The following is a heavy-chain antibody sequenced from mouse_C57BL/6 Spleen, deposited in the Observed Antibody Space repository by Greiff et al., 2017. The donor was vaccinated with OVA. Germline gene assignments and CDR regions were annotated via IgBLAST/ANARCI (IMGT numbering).Heavy chain of an antibody. V-gene: IGHV1-59*01. CDR3: ARLGDYDRYYFDY. Sequence: QVQLQQPGAELVRPGTSVKLSCKASGYTFTSYWMHWVKQRPGQGLEWIGVIDPSDSYTNYNQKFKGKATLTVDTSSSTAYMQLSSLTSEDSAVYYCARLGDYDRYYFDYWGQGTTLTVSS. J-gene: IGHJ2*01. D-gene: IGHD2-4*01. CDR1: GYTFTSYW. CDR2: IDPSDSYT.